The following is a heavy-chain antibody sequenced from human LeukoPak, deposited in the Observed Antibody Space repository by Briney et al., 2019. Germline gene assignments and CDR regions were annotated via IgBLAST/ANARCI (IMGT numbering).Heavy chain of an antibody. Sequence: GRSLRLSCAASGFTFDDYAMHWVRLPPGKGPEWVSGIDWRNDGIGYADSVKGRFTISRDNAKKSLYLQMNSLRAEDTAVYYCAKGTEIPIDAFDIWGQGTMVTVSS. CDR2: IDWRNDGI. D-gene: IGHD5-24*01. J-gene: IGHJ3*02. V-gene: IGHV3-9*01. CDR1: GFTFDDYA. CDR3: AKGTEIPIDAFDI.